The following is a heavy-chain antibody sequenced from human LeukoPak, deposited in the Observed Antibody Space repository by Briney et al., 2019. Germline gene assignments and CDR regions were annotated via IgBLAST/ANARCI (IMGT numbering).Heavy chain of an antibody. CDR2: IYYSGST. J-gene: IGHJ4*02. Sequence: PSETLSLTCNVSGGSISSGDYYWSWIRQSPGKGLEWIGYIYYSGSTYYNPSLKSRVTISVDTSKNQFSLKLSSVTAADTAVYYCARTTYYYGSGSYYYWGQGTLVTVSS. V-gene: IGHV4-30-4*01. D-gene: IGHD3-10*01. CDR3: ARTTYYYGSGSYYY. CDR1: GGSISSGDYY.